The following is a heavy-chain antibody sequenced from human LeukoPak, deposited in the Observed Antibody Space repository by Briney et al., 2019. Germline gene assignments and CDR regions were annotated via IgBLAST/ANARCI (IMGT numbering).Heavy chain of an antibody. CDR1: GFSFNSYW. V-gene: IGHV3-74*01. D-gene: IGHD3-3*01. CDR2: ISNDGRST. CDR3: ARGAYDFWSGIDY. J-gene: IGHJ4*02. Sequence: QPGGSLRLSCAASGFSFNSYWMHWVRQAPGSGLVWVSRISNDGRSTSFADSVKGRFTISRDNAKNTLYLQMNSLSAEDTAVYYCARGAYDFWSGIDYWGQGTLVTVSS.